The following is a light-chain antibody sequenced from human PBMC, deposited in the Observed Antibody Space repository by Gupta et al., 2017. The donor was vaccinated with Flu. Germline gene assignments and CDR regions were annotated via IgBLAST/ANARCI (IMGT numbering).Light chain of an antibody. CDR3: GTWDSSLNTYV. Sequence: QSLLTQPPSMSAAPGPKVTISCSGSSSNIGNNYVSWYQQIPGTAPKLLIYDNNKRPSGIPDRFSASQSGKSATLDITGLQTGDEADYYCGTWDSSLNTYVFATATKFTVL. V-gene: IGLV1-51*01. J-gene: IGLJ1*01. CDR2: DNN. CDR1: SSNIGNNY.